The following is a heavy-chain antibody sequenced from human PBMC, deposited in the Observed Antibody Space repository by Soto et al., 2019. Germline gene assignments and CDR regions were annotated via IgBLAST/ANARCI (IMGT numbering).Heavy chain of an antibody. CDR1: GFTFSSHA. D-gene: IGHD1-26*01. V-gene: IGHV3-23*01. Sequence: EVQLLESGGGLVQPGGSLRLSCAASGFTFSSHAMSWVRRAPGKGLEWVSVISGGGYTTYYANSVKGRFTISRDNSKNTLYLQMNSLGAEDTALYYCARHSGDNEAERNFDPWGQGTLVTVSS. CDR2: ISGGGYTT. CDR3: ARHSGDNEAERNFDP. J-gene: IGHJ5*02.